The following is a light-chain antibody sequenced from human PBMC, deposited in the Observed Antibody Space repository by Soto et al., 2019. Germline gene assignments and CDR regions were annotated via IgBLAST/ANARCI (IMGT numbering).Light chain of an antibody. CDR1: QSVSSN. CDR3: QHYNNWPLT. V-gene: IGKV3-15*01. Sequence: EIVMTQSPATLSVSPGERATLSCRASQSVSSNLAWYQQKPGQAPRLLIYGASTRATSFPARFSGSGSGTDFTLTISSLQSEDFAVYYCQHYNNWPLTFGGGTKVEIK. CDR2: GAS. J-gene: IGKJ4*01.